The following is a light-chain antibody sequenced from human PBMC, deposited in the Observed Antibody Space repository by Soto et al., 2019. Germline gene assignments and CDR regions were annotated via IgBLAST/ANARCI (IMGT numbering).Light chain of an antibody. V-gene: IGKV1-9*01. J-gene: IGKJ2*01. CDR1: QGISSF. CDR3: QQLNSYPL. Sequence: DIQLTQSPSFLSASIGDRVTITCRASQGISSFLAWYQQKPGKAPKLLIYPLQGGVPSRFSGSGSATEFNLTISSLQPEDFATYYCQQLNSYPLFGQGTKLEIK.